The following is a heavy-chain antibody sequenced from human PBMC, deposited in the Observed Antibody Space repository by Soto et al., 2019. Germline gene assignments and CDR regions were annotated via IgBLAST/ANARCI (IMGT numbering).Heavy chain of an antibody. V-gene: IGHV4-31*03. J-gene: IGHJ6*03. CDR2: IYSLGNT. CDR3: PRGTYYFYMDV. CDR1: AASIGSGFYY. Sequence: QVQLQESGAGLVKPSQTLSLTCTVSAASIGSGFYYWNWIRQHPGKGLEWIGDIYSLGNTYYNPSLKSRITISLDTSDNQFSLTLSSVTAADPAVYYCPRGTYYFYMDVWGKEPTVTVSS.